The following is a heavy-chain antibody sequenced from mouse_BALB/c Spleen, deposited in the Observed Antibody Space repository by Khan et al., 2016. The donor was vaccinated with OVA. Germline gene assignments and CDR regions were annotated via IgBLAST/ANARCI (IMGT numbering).Heavy chain of an antibody. D-gene: IGHD1-1*01. CDR3: TRGGAVVPYWYFDV. CDR2: ISYDGSN. V-gene: IGHV3-6*02. Sequence: EVQLQESGPGLVKPSQSLSLTCSVTGYSITSGYRWNWIRQFPGNKLVWMGYISYDGSNNYNPSLKNRISITRDTSKNQFFLKLNSVTTEDTSTXDCTRGGAVVPYWYFDVWGAGTTVTVSS. CDR1: GYSITSGYR. J-gene: IGHJ1*01.